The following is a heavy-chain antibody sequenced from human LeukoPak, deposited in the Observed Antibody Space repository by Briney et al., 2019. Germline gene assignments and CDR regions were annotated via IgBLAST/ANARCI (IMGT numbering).Heavy chain of an antibody. Sequence: SETLSLTCTVSGSSVNSGSYYWSWVRQPPGKGLEWIGYIYYSGSTNYNPSLKSRVTISVDTSRNQFSLELSSVTAADTAVYYCARDLITKIRGARPLYPFDIWGQGTMVTVSS. D-gene: IGHD3-10*01. CDR3: ARDLITKIRGARPLYPFDI. J-gene: IGHJ3*02. CDR2: IYYSGST. CDR1: GSSVNSGSYY. V-gene: IGHV4-61*01.